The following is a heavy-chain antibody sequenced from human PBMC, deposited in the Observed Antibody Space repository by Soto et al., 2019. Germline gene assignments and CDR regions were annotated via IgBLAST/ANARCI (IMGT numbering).Heavy chain of an antibody. CDR3: ARRGGYDRSGYYRGGDAFEI. CDR1: GYTFTSYY. D-gene: IGHD3-22*01. V-gene: IGHV1-46*01. Sequence: ASVKVSCKASGYTFTSYYMHWVRQAPGQGLEWMGIINPSGGSTSYAQKFQGRVTMTRDTSTSTVYMELSSLRSEDTAVYYCARRGGYDRSGYYRGGDAFEIWGEGTMVTVSS. CDR2: INPSGGST. J-gene: IGHJ3*02.